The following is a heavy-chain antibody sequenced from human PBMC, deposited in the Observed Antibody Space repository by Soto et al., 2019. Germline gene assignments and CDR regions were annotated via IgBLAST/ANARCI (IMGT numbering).Heavy chain of an antibody. CDR3: VKGQWLHFYGMDV. CDR2: ISSIGDST. Sequence: GGSLRLSCSVSGFTFSSYTMHWVRQAPGKGLEYVSTISSIGDSTYYADSVKGRFTVSRDNSKNTLYLQMSSLRAEDTAVYYCVKGQWLHFYGMDVWGQGTTVTVS. J-gene: IGHJ6*02. D-gene: IGHD6-19*01. V-gene: IGHV3-64D*08. CDR1: GFTFSSYT.